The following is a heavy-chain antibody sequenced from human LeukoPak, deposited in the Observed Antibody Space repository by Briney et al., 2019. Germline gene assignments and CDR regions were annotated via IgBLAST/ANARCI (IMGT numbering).Heavy chain of an antibody. CDR1: GGTFSSYA. J-gene: IGHJ5*02. V-gene: IGHV1-69*13. CDR2: IIPIFGTA. CDR3: ARAIVVPAADAYNWFDP. Sequence: ASVKVSCKASGGTFSSYAISWVRQAPGQGLEWMGGIIPIFGTANYAQKFQGRVTITADESTSTAYMELSSLRSEDTAVYYCARAIVVPAADAYNWFDPWGQGTLATVSS. D-gene: IGHD2-2*01.